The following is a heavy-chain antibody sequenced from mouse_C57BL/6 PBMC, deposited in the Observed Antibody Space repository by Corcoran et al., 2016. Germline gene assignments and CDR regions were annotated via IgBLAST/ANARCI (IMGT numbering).Heavy chain of an antibody. J-gene: IGHJ3*01. V-gene: IGHV1-26*01. D-gene: IGHD1-1*01. CDR3: ARREGIPTGFAY. CDR2: INPNNGGT. CDR1: GYTFTDYY. Sequence: EVQLQQSGPELVKPGASVKISCKASGYTFTDYYMNWVKQSHGKSLEWIGDINPNNGGTSYNQKFKGKATLTVDKSSSTAYMELRSLTSEDSAVYYCARREGIPTGFAYWGQGTLVTVSA.